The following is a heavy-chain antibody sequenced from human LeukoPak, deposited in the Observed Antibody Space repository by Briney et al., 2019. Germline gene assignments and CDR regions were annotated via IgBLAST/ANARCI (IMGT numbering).Heavy chain of an antibody. D-gene: IGHD3-3*01. CDR1: GFTFSSYS. Sequence: GGSLRLACAASGFTFSSYSMNWVRQAPGKGLEWVSSISSSSSYIYYADSGKGRCTISRDNDKNSLYLQMNSLRAEDTAVYYCARDEDDFWSGYYYGMDVWGQGTTVTVSS. CDR2: ISSSSSYI. V-gene: IGHV3-21*01. J-gene: IGHJ6*02. CDR3: ARDEDDFWSGYYYGMDV.